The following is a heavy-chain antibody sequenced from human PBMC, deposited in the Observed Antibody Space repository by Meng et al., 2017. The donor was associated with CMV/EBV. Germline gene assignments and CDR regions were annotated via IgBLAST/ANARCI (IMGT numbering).Heavy chain of an antibody. CDR2: IYTSGST. J-gene: IGHJ4*01. D-gene: IGHD5-18*01. V-gene: IGHV4-4*07. CDR3: ARHGDTAMVVGIDY. CDR1: GGSISSYY. Sequence: QLQLQGSGPGPVKPSETLSLTCPVSGGSISSYYCSWIRQPSGKGLEWIWRIYTSGSTNYNPSLKSRVTMSVDTAKNQFSLKLSSVAAADTAVYYCARHGDTAMVVGIDYWGHGTLVTVSS.